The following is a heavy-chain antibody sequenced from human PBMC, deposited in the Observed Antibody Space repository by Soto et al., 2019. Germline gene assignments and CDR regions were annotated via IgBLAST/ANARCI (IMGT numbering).Heavy chain of an antibody. J-gene: IGHJ4*02. D-gene: IGHD3-16*01. Sequence: PWGSLRLSCAVSGFNVMRYWMSWVRQAPGKGLEWVASIKEDGSEIYYLHSVRGRFSISRDSAGNALHLTMNYLSAEDTGVYFCARDIGFDYVNWGQGTLVTVSS. V-gene: IGHV3-7*01. CDR2: IKEDGSEI. CDR1: GFNVMRYW. CDR3: ARDIGFDYVN.